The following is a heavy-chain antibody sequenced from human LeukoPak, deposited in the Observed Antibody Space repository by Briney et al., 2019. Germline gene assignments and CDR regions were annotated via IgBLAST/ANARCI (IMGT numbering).Heavy chain of an antibody. J-gene: IGHJ4*02. V-gene: IGHV3-74*01. D-gene: IGHD2-2*01. CDR3: ARGSRYCSSTSCYSDFDY. Sequence: PGGSLRLSCAASGFTFSSYWMHWVRQAPGKGLVWVSRINSDGSSTSYADSVKGRFTISRDNSKNTLYLQMNSLRAEDTAVYYCARGSRYCSSTSCYSDFDYWGQGTLVTVSS. CDR2: INSDGSST. CDR1: GFTFSSYW.